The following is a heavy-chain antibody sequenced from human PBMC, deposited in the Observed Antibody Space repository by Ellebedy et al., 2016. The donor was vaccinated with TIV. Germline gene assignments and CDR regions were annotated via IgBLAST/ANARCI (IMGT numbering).Heavy chain of an antibody. CDR3: AKAQYGSGSYHAIQH. V-gene: IGHV3-64*01. Sequence: GESLKISCAASGFPFSSFAMHWVRQAPGKGLEYVSAISSNGGSTSYAHSVKGRFTISRDNAKNSLYLQMNSLRAEDTALYYCAKAQYGSGSYHAIQHWGQGTLVTVSS. D-gene: IGHD3-10*01. CDR2: ISSNGGST. CDR1: GFPFSSFA. J-gene: IGHJ1*01.